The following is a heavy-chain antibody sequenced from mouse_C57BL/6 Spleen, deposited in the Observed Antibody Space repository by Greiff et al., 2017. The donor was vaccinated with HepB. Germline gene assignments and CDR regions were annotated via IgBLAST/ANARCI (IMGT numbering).Heavy chain of an antibody. CDR1: GYSFTDYN. V-gene: IGHV1-39*01. CDR2: INPNYGTT. CDR3: ARVGDSSGLYAMDY. J-gene: IGHJ4*01. Sequence: VHVKQSGPELVKPGASVKISCKASGYSFTDYNMNWVKQSNGKSLEWIGVINPNYGTTSYNQKFKGKATLTVDQSSSTAYMQLNSLTSEDSAVYYCARVGDSSGLYAMDYWGQGTSVTVSS. D-gene: IGHD3-2*02.